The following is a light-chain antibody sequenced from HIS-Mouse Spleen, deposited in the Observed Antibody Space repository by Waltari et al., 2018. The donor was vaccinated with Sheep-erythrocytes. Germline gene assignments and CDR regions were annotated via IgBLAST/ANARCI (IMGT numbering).Light chain of an antibody. J-gene: IGLJ1*01. Sequence: QSALTQPPSASGSPGQSLTLSCPGTSSDVRCYTVVSWYQQHPGKAPKLMIYEVSKRPSGVPDRFSGSKSGNTASLTVSGLQAEDEAHYYCSSYAGSNNYVFGTGTKVTVL. CDR1: SSDVRCYTV. CDR3: SSYAGSNNYV. CDR2: EVS. V-gene: IGLV2-8*01.